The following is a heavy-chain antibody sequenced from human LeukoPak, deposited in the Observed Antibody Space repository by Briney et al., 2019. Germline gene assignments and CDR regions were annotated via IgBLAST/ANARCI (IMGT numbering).Heavy chain of an antibody. CDR2: IYHSGST. CDR3: ARVRSGLDYYYYMDV. D-gene: IGHD1-26*01. V-gene: IGHV4-38-2*02. CDR1: GYSISSGYY. Sequence: SETLSLTCTVSGYSISSGYYWGWIRQPPGKGLEWIGSIYHSGSTYYNPSLKSRVTISVDTSKNRFSLKLSSVTAADTAVYYCARVRSGLDYYYYMDVWGKGTTVTVSS. J-gene: IGHJ6*03.